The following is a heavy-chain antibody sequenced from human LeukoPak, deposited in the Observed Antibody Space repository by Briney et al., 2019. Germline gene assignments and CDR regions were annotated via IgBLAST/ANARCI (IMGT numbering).Heavy chain of an antibody. CDR1: GFTFSTYE. V-gene: IGHV3-48*03. Sequence: SGGSLGLSCAASGFTFSTYEMNWVRQAPGKGLEWVSYISSSGSTIHSADSVKGRFTISRDNAKNSLFLQMNSLRAEDTAVYYCARDRYYGSGSLDYWGQGTLVTVSS. J-gene: IGHJ4*02. CDR2: ISSSGSTI. D-gene: IGHD3-10*01. CDR3: ARDRYYGSGSLDY.